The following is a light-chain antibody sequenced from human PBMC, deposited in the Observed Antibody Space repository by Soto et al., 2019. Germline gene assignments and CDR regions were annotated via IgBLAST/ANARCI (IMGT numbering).Light chain of an antibody. CDR3: QQSYSTPPMYT. Sequence: DIQMTQSPSSLSASVGDRVTITCRASQSISKSVNWYQQKPGKAPTLLISVASTLHSGVPSRFSGSGSGTDFTLTISSIQREDFATYYCQQSYSTPPMYTFGQGTKLEIK. CDR2: VAS. V-gene: IGKV1-39*01. J-gene: IGKJ2*01. CDR1: QSISKS.